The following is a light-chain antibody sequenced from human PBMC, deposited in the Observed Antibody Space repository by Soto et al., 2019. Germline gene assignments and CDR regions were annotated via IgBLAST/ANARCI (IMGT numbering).Light chain of an antibody. Sequence: QSALTQPASVSGSPGQSITISCTGTSSDVGGYNYVSWYQQHPGKAPKLMIYEVSKRPSGVPDRFSGSKSGNTASLTVSGLQAEDEADYYCSSYGGTYNVFGTGTKLTVL. CDR3: SSYGGTYNV. CDR1: SSDVGGYNY. CDR2: EVS. J-gene: IGLJ1*01. V-gene: IGLV2-8*01.